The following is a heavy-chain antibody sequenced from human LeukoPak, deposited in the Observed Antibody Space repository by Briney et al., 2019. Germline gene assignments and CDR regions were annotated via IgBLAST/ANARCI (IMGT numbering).Heavy chain of an antibody. D-gene: IGHD3-22*01. CDR3: ARRGFDYDSSGYYSAYYYYMDV. CDR2: INPNSGGT. V-gene: IGHV1-2*02. Sequence: ASVKVSCKASGYTFTGYYMHWVRQAPGQGLEWMGWINPNSGGTNHAQKFQGRVTMTRDTSISTAYMELSRLRSDDTAVYYCARRGFDYDSSGYYSAYYYYMDVWGKGTTVTVSS. CDR1: GYTFTGYY. J-gene: IGHJ6*03.